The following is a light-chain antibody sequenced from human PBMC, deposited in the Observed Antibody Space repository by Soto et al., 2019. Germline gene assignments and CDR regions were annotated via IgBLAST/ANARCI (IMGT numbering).Light chain of an antibody. CDR1: QDISNY. V-gene: IGKV1-33*01. Sequence: DIQMTQSPSSLSASVGDRVTITCQASQDISNYLNWYQQKLGKAPKLLIYDASSLETGVPSRFSGSGSGTDFTFTISSLQPEDIATYYCQQYDNPQFTFGPGTKVDIK. CDR2: DAS. J-gene: IGKJ3*01. CDR3: QQYDNPQFT.